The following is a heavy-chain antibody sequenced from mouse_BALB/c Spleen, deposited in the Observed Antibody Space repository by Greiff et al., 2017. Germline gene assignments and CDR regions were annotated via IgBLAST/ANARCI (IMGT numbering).Heavy chain of an antibody. CDR1: GYTFTSYW. V-gene: IGHV1S41*01. CDR3: ARSYYRFLYAMDY. CDR2: IAPGSGST. Sequence: DLVKPGASVKLSCKASGYTFTSYWINWIKQRPGQGLEWIGRIAPGSGSTYYNEMFKGKATLTVDTSSSTAYIQLSSLSSEDSAVYVCARSYYRFLYAMDYWGQGTSVTVSS. D-gene: IGHD2-14*01. J-gene: IGHJ4*01.